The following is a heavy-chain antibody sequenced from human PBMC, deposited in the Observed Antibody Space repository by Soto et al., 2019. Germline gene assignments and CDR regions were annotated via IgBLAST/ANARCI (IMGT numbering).Heavy chain of an antibody. CDR2: INAGNGDT. Sequence: ASVKVSCKTSGYTFTNSLMYWARQAPGQRLEWMGWINAGNGDTKYSQKFQGRVTITRDTSASTVYMELRSLTFEDTAVYYCARSESLDCWGQGTLVTVSS. CDR3: ARSESLDC. CDR1: GYTFTNSL. D-gene: IGHD3-10*01. J-gene: IGHJ4*02. V-gene: IGHV1-3*01.